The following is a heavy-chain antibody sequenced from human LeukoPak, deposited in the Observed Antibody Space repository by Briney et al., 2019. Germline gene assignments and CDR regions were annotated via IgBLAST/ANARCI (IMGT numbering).Heavy chain of an antibody. D-gene: IGHD4-23*01. J-gene: IGHJ4*02. CDR3: ARGETVTGAKYYFDY. CDR1: GFTFSSYT. CDR2: TRSRTYGGAP. V-gene: IGHV3-49*03. Sequence: GGSLRLSCAASGFTFSSYTMHWLRQAPGKGLEWVAFTRSRTYGGAPEYAASVRGRFSVSRDDSEGIASLLMDNLKTEDTAVYYCARGETVTGAKYYFDYWGQGTLVTVSS.